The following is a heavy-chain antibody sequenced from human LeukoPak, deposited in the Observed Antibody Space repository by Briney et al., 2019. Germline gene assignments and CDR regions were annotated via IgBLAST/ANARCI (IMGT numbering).Heavy chain of an antibody. D-gene: IGHD5-18*01. CDR2: ISYDGRNK. Sequence: HPGRSLRLSCAASGFTFSSYGMHWVRQAPGKGLEWVAGISYDGRNKEYVDPVKGRFTISRDNSKNTLYLQMNSLIAEDTAVYNCAKDRGYSHGFDYWGQGTLVTVSS. J-gene: IGHJ4*02. V-gene: IGHV3-30*18. CDR3: AKDRGYSHGFDY. CDR1: GFTFSSYG.